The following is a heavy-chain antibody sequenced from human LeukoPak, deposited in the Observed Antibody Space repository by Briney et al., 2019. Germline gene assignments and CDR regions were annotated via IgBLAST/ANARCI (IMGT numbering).Heavy chain of an antibody. D-gene: IGHD3-10*01. J-gene: IGHJ4*02. CDR2: ISYDGSNK. Sequence: GGSLRLSCAASGFTFSSYGMHWVRRAPGKGLEWVAVISYDGSNKYYADSVKGRFTISRDNSKNTLYLQMNSLRAEDTAVYYCAIHEVNYYGSGSYYNDYWGQGTLVTVSS. CDR1: GFTFSSYG. V-gene: IGHV3-30*03. CDR3: AIHEVNYYGSGSYYNDY.